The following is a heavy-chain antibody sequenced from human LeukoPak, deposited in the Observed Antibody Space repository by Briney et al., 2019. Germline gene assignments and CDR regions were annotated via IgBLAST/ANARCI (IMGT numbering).Heavy chain of an antibody. J-gene: IGHJ5*02. CDR3: PRYQLLYVDWCAP. D-gene: IGHD2-2*02. CDR1: GGSISSGDYY. CDR2: IYYSGST. Sequence: SETLSLTCTVSGGSISSGDYYWSWIRQPPGKGLEWIGYIYYSGSTYYNPSLKSRVTISVDTSKNHFSLKLSSVTAADPALYYCPRYQLLYVDWCAPGGQGPRVTVSS. V-gene: IGHV4-30-4*08.